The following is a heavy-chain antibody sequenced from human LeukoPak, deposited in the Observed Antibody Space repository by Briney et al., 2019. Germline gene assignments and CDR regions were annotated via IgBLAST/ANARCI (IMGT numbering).Heavy chain of an antibody. Sequence: ASVKVSCKASGYTFTAYYLHWVRQAPGQGLEWMGWINPYSGGTNSSQKFQGRVTITRDTSINTAYMELSRRTSDDTANYYCASRLGGLDYWGRGTLITVSS. CDR3: ASRLGGLDY. D-gene: IGHD7-27*01. V-gene: IGHV1-2*02. CDR1: GYTFTAYY. J-gene: IGHJ4*02. CDR2: INPYSGGT.